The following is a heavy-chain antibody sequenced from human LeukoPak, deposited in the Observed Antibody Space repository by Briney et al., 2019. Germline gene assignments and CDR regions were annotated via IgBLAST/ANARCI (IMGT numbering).Heavy chain of an antibody. D-gene: IGHD4-17*01. Sequence: GASVTVSCTASGYTFTGYYTHWVRQAPGQGLEWMGWINPNSGGTNYAQKFQGRVTMTRDTSISTAYMELSRLRSDDTAVYYCATHDYGDNWFDPWGQGTLVTVSS. J-gene: IGHJ5*02. V-gene: IGHV1-2*02. CDR3: ATHDYGDNWFDP. CDR2: INPNSGGT. CDR1: GYTFTGYY.